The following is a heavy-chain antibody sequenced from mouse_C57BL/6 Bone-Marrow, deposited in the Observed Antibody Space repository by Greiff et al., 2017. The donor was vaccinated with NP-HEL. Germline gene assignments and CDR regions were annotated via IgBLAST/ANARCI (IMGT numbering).Heavy chain of an antibody. CDR3: ATDYQPAD. D-gene: IGHD2-4*01. V-gene: IGHV1-82*01. Sequence: VQLQQSGPELVKPGASVKISCKASGYAFSSSWMNWVKQRPGKGLEWIGRIYPGDGDTNYNGKFKGKATLTADKSSSTAYMQLSSLTSEDSAVYFCATDYQPADWGQGTLVTVSA. J-gene: IGHJ3*01. CDR2: IYPGDGDT. CDR1: GYAFSSSW.